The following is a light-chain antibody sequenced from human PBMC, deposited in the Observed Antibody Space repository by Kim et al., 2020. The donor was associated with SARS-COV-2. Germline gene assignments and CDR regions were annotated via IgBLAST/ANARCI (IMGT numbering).Light chain of an antibody. CDR1: GSKN. V-gene: IGLV3-9*01. CDR3: QVWDSSAYV. J-gene: IGLJ1*01. CDR2: RDI. Sequence: GSKNVHWYQQMPGQAPVLVIYRDITRPSGIPERFSGSNSGNTATLTISRAQAGDEADYYCQVWDSSAYVFGTGTKVTVL.